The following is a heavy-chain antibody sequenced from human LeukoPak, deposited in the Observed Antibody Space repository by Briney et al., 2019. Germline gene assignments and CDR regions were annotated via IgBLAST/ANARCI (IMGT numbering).Heavy chain of an antibody. V-gene: IGHV5-51*01. D-gene: IGHD1-20*01. CDR2: IFPGDSDT. CDR1: GYTFTSYW. Sequence: GESLKISCKGSGYTFTSYWIVWVRQMPGKGPEWMGMIFPGDSDTKYSPSFEGQITISADKSISSAYLQRSSLKASDTAIYYCARLRDNWEDYWGQGTLVTVSS. J-gene: IGHJ4*02. CDR3: ARLRDNWEDY.